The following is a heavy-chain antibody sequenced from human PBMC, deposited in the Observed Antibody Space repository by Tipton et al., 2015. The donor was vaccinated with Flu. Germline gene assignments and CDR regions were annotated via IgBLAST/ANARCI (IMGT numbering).Heavy chain of an antibody. V-gene: IGHV4-39*07. CDR3: ARDRIRAAAGSTLGYGMDV. CDR1: GGSISSSSYY. CDR2: IYYSGST. Sequence: TLSPTCTVSGGSISSSSYYWGWIRQPPGKGLEWIGSIYYSGSTYYNPSLKSRVTISVDTSKNQFSLKLSSVTAADTAVYYCARDRIRAAAGSTLGYGMDVWGQGTTVTVSS. J-gene: IGHJ6*02. D-gene: IGHD6-13*01.